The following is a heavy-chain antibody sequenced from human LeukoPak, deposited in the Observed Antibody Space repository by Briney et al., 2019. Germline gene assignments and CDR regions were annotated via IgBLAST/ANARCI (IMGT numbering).Heavy chain of an antibody. CDR3: ARSRALRYFDL. V-gene: IGHV3-11*01. Sequence: VGSLRLSCAASGFTFSDYYMSWVRQAPGKGLEWLAYISNIGYSMYYADSVKDRSTISRDNDQRSVDLQLNSLTADDTAVYFCARSRALRYFDLWGQGSLVTVSS. J-gene: IGHJ4*02. D-gene: IGHD3-9*01. CDR1: GFTFSDYY. CDR2: ISNIGYSM.